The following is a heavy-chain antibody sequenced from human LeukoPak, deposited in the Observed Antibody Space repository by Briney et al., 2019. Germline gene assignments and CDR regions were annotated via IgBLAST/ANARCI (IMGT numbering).Heavy chain of an antibody. CDR2: FDPEDGET. CDR3: ATGSGAGSLEALDY. CDR1: GYTLTELS. D-gene: IGHD3-10*01. J-gene: IGHJ4*02. Sequence: ASVKVSCKVSGYTLTELSMHWVRQAPGKGLEWMGGFDPEDGETIYAQKFQGRVTMTEDTSTDTAHLELSSLRSEDTAVYDCATGSGAGSLEALDYWGQGTLVTVSS. V-gene: IGHV1-24*01.